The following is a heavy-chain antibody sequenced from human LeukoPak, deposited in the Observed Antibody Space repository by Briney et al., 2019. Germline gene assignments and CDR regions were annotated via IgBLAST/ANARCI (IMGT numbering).Heavy chain of an antibody. CDR3: ARDGRESSGYYNFYYYYMDV. D-gene: IGHD6-19*01. V-gene: IGHV3-21*01. J-gene: IGHJ6*03. Sequence: PGGSLRLSCAASGFTFSSYSMNWVRQAPGKGLEWVSSISSRSSYIHYADSVKGRFTISRDNAKNSLYLQMNSLRAEDTAIYYCARDGRESSGYYNFYYYYMDVWGKGTTVTISS. CDR2: ISSRSSYI. CDR1: GFTFSSYS.